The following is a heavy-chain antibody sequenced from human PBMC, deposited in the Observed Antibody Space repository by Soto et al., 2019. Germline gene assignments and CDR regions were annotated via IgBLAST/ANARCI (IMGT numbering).Heavy chain of an antibody. V-gene: IGHV3-9*01. D-gene: IGHD3-9*01. J-gene: IGHJ6*02. CDR1: GFKFDDYA. CDR3: VKDGSVGYDILSGYSGRYYYDGMDV. Sequence: PGGSLRLSCAASGFKFDDYAMHWVRQAPGKGLEWVSGISWNSGSKGYADSVKGRFTISRDNAKNSLYLQMNSLRAEDTALYYCVKDGSVGYDILSGYSGRYYYDGMDVWGQGTTVTVSS. CDR2: ISWNSGSK.